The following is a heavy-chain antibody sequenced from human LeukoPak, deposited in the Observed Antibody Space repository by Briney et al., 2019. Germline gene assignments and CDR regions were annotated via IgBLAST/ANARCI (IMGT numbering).Heavy chain of an antibody. V-gene: IGHV1-46*01. J-gene: IGHJ4*02. Sequence: GASVKVSCKASGYTFTSYYMHWVRQAPGQGLEWMGIINPSGGSTGYAQKFQGRVTMTRDTSTSTVYMELSSLRSEDTAVYYCARDIGLVWFGELSGYYFDYWGQGTLVTVSS. D-gene: IGHD3-10*01. CDR1: GYTFTSYY. CDR3: ARDIGLVWFGELSGYYFDY. CDR2: INPSGGST.